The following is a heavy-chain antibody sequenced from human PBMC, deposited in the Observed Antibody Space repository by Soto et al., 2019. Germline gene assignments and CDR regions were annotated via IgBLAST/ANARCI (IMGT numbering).Heavy chain of an antibody. D-gene: IGHD2-2*01. J-gene: IGHJ6*02. V-gene: IGHV1-18*01. CDR2: ISAYNGNT. CDR1: GYTFTIYG. Sequence: ASVKVSCKASGYTFTIYGISWVRQAPGQGLEWMGWISAYNGNTNYAQKLQGRVTMTTDTSTSTAYMELRSLRSDDTAVYYCARVVVVPAAMRDYYYYYGMDVWGQGTTVTVSS. CDR3: ARVVVVPAAMRDYYYYYGMDV.